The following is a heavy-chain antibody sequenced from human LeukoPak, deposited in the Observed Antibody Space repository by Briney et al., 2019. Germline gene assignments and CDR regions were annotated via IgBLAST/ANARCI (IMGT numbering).Heavy chain of an antibody. CDR3: AGQVVKITIFGVVKAAFDY. J-gene: IGHJ4*02. CDR1: GGSISSYY. Sequence: SETLSLTCTVSGGSISSYYWSWIRQPAGKGLEWIGRIYTSGSTNYNPSLKSRVTMSVDTSKNQFSLKLSSVTAADTAVYYCAGQVVKITIFGVVKAAFDYWGQGTLVTASS. CDR2: IYTSGST. V-gene: IGHV4-4*07. D-gene: IGHD3-3*01.